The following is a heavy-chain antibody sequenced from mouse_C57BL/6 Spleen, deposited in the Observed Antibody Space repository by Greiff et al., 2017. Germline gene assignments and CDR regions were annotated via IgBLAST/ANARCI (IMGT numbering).Heavy chain of an antibody. Sequence: EVQLQQSGPVLVKPGASVKMSCKASGYTFTDYYMNWVKQSHGKSLEWIGVINPYNGGTSYNQKFKGKATLTVDKSSSTAYMELNSLTSEDSAVCYCARSYGSSPYFDVWGTGTTVTVSS. V-gene: IGHV1-19*01. CDR3: ARSYGSSPYFDV. J-gene: IGHJ1*03. CDR2: INPYNGGT. CDR1: GYTFTDYY. D-gene: IGHD1-1*01.